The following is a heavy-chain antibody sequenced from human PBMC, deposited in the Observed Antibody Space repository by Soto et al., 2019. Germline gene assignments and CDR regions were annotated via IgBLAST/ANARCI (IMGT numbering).Heavy chain of an antibody. CDR1: GYTFTSYG. D-gene: IGHD1-26*01. Sequence: QVQLVQSGAEVKKPVASVKVCCKASGYTFTSYGISWVRQAPGLGLEWMGWISANNGNTNYVQKLQGRVTMTTDTPTSTAYMELRSLRSDDTAVYYCARDRGSYALDYWGQATLVTVSS. V-gene: IGHV1-18*01. J-gene: IGHJ4*02. CDR2: ISANNGNT. CDR3: ARDRGSYALDY.